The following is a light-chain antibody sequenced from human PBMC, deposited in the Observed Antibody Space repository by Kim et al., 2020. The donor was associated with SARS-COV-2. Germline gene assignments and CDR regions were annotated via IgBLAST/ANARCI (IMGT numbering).Light chain of an antibody. Sequence: GCVGGWVAVSGGASQEMARALAWYGQKRGRVRRGLIEAGSTVQSGVPARVRGSGSGTEFARTIGSLQTEDVATYYCQEYNNAPWTFGPGTKGEIK. J-gene: IGKJ1*01. CDR3: QEYNNAPWT. CDR2: AGS. V-gene: IGKV1-27*01. CDR1: QEMARA.